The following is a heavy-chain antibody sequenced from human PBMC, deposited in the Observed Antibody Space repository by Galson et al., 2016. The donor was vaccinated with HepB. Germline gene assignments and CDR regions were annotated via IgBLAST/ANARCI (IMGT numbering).Heavy chain of an antibody. J-gene: IGHJ4*02. CDR2: IYSSGST. CDR3: ARVVTPVRFGSEYYFDY. V-gene: IGHV4-4*07. D-gene: IGHD1-26*01. Sequence: SETLSLTCTVSGGSISRYYWSWIRQPAGEGLEWIGRIYSSGSTNYNPSLKSRVTMSVDTSKNQFSLKLSSVTVADTAVYYCARVVTPVRFGSEYYFDYWGQGTLVTVSS. CDR1: GGSISRYY.